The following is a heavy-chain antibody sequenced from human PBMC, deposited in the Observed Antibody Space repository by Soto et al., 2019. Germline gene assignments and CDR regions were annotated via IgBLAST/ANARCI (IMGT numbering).Heavy chain of an antibody. CDR3: AREGINNYNEYYFDS. J-gene: IGHJ4*02. CDR1: GFTFSTYS. CDR2: ISGSGNYT. V-gene: IGHV3-21*01. D-gene: IGHD4-4*01. Sequence: LILSCAASGFTFSTYSMNWVRQAPGKGLEWVSSISGSGNYTHYADFLRGRFTISRDNAKTSLYLQMNSLRAEDTAVYYCAREGINNYNEYYFDSWGQGNVVTVSS.